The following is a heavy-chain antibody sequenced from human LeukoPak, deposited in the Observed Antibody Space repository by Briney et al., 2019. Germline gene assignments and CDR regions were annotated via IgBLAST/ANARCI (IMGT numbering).Heavy chain of an antibody. D-gene: IGHD3-22*01. Sequence: GGSLRLSCAASGFTFSSYSMNWVRQAPGKGLEGVSYISSSSGTIYYADSVKGRFTISRDNAKNSLYLQMNSLRAEDTAVYYCAGYYDSSGYYPPWSDAFDIWGQGTMVTVSS. V-gene: IGHV3-48*04. CDR3: AGYYDSSGYYPPWSDAFDI. CDR2: ISSSSGTI. J-gene: IGHJ3*02. CDR1: GFTFSSYS.